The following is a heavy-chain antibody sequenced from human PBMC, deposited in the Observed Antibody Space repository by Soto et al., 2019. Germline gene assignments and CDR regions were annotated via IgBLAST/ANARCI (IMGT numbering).Heavy chain of an antibody. CDR2: ISYDGSNK. D-gene: IGHD6-13*01. V-gene: IGHV3-30*18. Sequence: GGSLRLSCAASGFTFSSYCMHWVRPAPGKGRGWGAVISYDGSNKYYADSVKGRFTISRDNSKNTLYLQMNSLRAEDTAVYYCANDGYSSRAPGGYYYYYGMDVWGQGTTVTVSS. CDR3: ANDGYSSRAPGGYYYYYGMDV. J-gene: IGHJ6*02. CDR1: GFTFSSYC.